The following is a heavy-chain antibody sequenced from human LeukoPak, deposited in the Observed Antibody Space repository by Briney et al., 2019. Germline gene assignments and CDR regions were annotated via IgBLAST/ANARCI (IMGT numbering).Heavy chain of an antibody. CDR2: INSDGSST. CDR1: GFTFSSYS. J-gene: IGHJ3*02. V-gene: IGHV3-74*01. D-gene: IGHD6-6*01. CDR3: ARATPRIAARPGAFDI. Sequence: GGSLRLSCAASGFTFSSYSMNWVRQAPGKGLVWVSRINSDGSSTSYADSVKGRFTISRDNAKNTLYLQMNSLRAEDTAVYYCARATPRIAARPGAFDIWGQGTMVTVSS.